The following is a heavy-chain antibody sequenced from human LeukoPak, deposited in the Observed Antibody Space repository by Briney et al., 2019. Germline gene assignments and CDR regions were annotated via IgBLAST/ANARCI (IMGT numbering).Heavy chain of an antibody. J-gene: IGHJ4*02. Sequence: GGSLRLSCAASGFTFSSYSMNWVRQAPGKGLEWVSSISSSSSYIYYADSVKGRFTISRDNAKNSLYLQMNSLGAEDTAVYYCARASYDSSGYYSTLYFDYWGQGTLVTVSS. CDR3: ARASYDSSGYYSTLYFDY. D-gene: IGHD3-22*01. V-gene: IGHV3-21*01. CDR2: ISSSSSYI. CDR1: GFTFSSYS.